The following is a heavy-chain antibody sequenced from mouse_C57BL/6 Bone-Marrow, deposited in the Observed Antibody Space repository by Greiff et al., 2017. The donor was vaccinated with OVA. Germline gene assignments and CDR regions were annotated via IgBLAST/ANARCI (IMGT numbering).Heavy chain of an antibody. CDR3: ARDGNSLAY. V-gene: IGHV1-64*01. CDR2: IHPNSGST. D-gene: IGHD2-1*01. J-gene: IGHJ3*01. Sequence: QVQLLQPGAELVKPGASVKLSCKASGYTFTSYWMHWVKQRPGQGLEWIGMIHPNSGSTNYNEKFKSKATLTVDKSSSTAYMQLSSLTSEDSAVYYCARDGNSLAYWGQGTLVTVSA. CDR1: GYTFTSYW.